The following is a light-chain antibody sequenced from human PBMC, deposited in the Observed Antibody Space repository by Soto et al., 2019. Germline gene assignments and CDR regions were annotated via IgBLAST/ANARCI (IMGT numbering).Light chain of an antibody. CDR2: GAS. CDR1: QSVSSSY. Sequence: EIVMTQSPATLSVSPGERATISWRASQSVSSSYLAWYQQKPGQAPRLLIYGASSRATGIPDRFSGSGSGTDFTLTIRRLEPEDFAVYYCQQHGSSPPWTCGQGTKGAIK. J-gene: IGKJ1*01. V-gene: IGKV3-20*01. CDR3: QQHGSSPPWT.